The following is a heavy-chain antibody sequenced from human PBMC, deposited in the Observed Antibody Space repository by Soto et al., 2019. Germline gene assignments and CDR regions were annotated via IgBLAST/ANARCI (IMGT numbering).Heavy chain of an antibody. D-gene: IGHD3-9*01. Sequence: ASVKVSCKASGYTFTGYYMHWVRQAPGQGLEWMGWINPNSGGTNYAQKFQGWVTMTRDTSISTAYMELSRLRSDDTAVYYCARDLMGDILTGYRVGSWFDPWGQGTLVTVSS. CDR1: GYTFTGYY. J-gene: IGHJ5*02. CDR3: ARDLMGDILTGYRVGSWFDP. CDR2: INPNSGGT. V-gene: IGHV1-2*04.